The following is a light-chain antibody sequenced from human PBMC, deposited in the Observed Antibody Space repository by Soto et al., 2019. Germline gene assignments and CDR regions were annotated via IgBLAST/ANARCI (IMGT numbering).Light chain of an antibody. V-gene: IGKV3-20*01. Sequence: EIVLTQSPGTLSLSPGERTTLSCRASQSVRSSNLAWYQQKPGQAPRLLIYAASSRTTAIPDRFSGSGSGTDFTLTISRLEPEDFAVYYCQQYGSSPRTFGQGTTLEIK. CDR3: QQYGSSPRT. CDR1: QSVRSSN. CDR2: AAS. J-gene: IGKJ2*01.